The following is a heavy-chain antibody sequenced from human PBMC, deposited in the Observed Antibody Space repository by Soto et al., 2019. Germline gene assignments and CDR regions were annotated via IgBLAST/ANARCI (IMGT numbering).Heavy chain of an antibody. V-gene: IGHV4-30-2*01. CDR2: IYYGGST. Sequence: SETLSLTCAVSGGSISSGDYSWNWIRQPPGKGLEWIGYIYYGGSTYYNPSLQSRVTMSVDRSRNQFSLKLNSVTAADTAVYYCARVRRELDNGGAVDYWGQGTLVTVSS. CDR1: GGSISSGDYS. J-gene: IGHJ4*02. D-gene: IGHD3-10*01. CDR3: ARVRRELDNGGAVDY.